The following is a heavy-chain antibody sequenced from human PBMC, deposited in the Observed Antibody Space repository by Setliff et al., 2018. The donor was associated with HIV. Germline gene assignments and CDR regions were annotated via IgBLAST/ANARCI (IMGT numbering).Heavy chain of an antibody. V-gene: IGHV1-69*06. CDR1: GGTSSNYA. D-gene: IGHD6-19*01. CDR3: ERDRSEAVAGRDAFDI. J-gene: IGHJ3*02. CDR2: IIPIFGTT. Sequence: GASVKVSCKASGGTSSNYAINWVRQAPGQGLEWMGRIIPIFGTTNYAQKFQGRVTITADKSTSTAYMEMSSLRSEDTAIYYCERDRSEAVAGRDAFDIWGQGIMVTVSS.